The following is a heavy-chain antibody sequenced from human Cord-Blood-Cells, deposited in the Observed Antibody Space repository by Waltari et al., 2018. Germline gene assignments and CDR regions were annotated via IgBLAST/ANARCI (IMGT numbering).Heavy chain of an antibody. D-gene: IGHD3-16*02. CDR1: GGSFSGSY. V-gene: IGHV4-34*01. Sequence: QVQLQQWGAGLLKPSETLSLTCAVYGGSFSGSYWSWIRHPPGTGLEWIGEINHSGSTNYNPSLKSRVTISVDTSKNQFSLKLSSVTAADTAVYYCARVPDYDYVWGSYRYFDYWGQGTLVTVSS. CDR3: ARVPDYDYVWGSYRYFDY. CDR2: INHSGST. J-gene: IGHJ4*02.